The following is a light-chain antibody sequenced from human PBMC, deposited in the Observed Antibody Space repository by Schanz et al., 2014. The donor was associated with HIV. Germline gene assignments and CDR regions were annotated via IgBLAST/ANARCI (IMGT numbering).Light chain of an antibody. CDR1: NSNFRSNA. CDR3: VSWDGSLNGLL. V-gene: IGLV1-44*01. J-gene: IGLJ2*01. Sequence: QSVLTQPPSTSGTPGQRVTMSCSGSNSNFRSNAVNWYQQLPGTAPKLLIYNTYHRPSGVPDRFSGSDSGASASLAISGLQSEDEADYYCVSWDGSLNGLLFGGGTKLTVL. CDR2: NTY.